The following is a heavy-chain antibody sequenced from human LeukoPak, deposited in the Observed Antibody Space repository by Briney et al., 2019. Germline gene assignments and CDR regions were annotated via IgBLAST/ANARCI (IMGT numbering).Heavy chain of an antibody. CDR1: GYTFTGYY. D-gene: IGHD4-17*01. CDR2: ISAYNGNT. J-gene: IGHJ4*02. V-gene: IGHV1-18*04. CDR3: AREETNDGDPFDY. Sequence: ASVKVSCKASGYTFTGYYMHWVRQALGQGLEWMGWISAYNGNTNYAQKLQGRVTMTTDTSTSTAYMELRSLRSDDTAVYYCAREETNDGDPFDYWGQGTLVTVSS.